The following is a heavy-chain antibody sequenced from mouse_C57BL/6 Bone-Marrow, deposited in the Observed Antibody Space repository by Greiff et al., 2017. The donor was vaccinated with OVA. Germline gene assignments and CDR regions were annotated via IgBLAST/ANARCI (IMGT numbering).Heavy chain of an antibody. Sequence: QVQLQQPGAELVMPGASVKLSCKASGYTFTSYWLHWVQQRPGQGLEWIGEIDPSDSYTNYNQKFKGQSTLTVDKSSSTAYMQLSSLTSEDSAVYYCARDDYDGAWFAYWGQGTLVTVSA. V-gene: IGHV1-69*01. D-gene: IGHD2-4*01. CDR3: ARDDYDGAWFAY. CDR1: GYTFTSYW. CDR2: IDPSDSYT. J-gene: IGHJ3*01.